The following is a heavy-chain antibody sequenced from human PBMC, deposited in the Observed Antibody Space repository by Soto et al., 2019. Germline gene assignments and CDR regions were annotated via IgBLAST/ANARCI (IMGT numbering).Heavy chain of an antibody. J-gene: IGHJ5*02. V-gene: IGHV3-21*01. CDR3: ARDRLPDYGFVIPFDP. CDR1: GFTFSSYS. CDR2: ISSSSSYI. Sequence: EVQLVESGGGLVKPGGSLRLSCAASGFTFSSYSMNWVRQAPGKGLEWVSSISSSSSYIYYADSVKGRFTISRDNAKNSLYLQMNSLRAEDTAVYYCARDRLPDYGFVIPFDPWGQGTLVTVSS. D-gene: IGHD4-17*01.